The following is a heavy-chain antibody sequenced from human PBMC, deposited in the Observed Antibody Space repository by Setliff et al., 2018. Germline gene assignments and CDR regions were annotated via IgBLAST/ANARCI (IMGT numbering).Heavy chain of an antibody. D-gene: IGHD3-10*01. V-gene: IGHV3-11*05. Sequence: PGGSLRLSCAASGFTFSDYYMSWIRQAPGKGPEWVSGISSNTGDTNYADSVTGRFAVSRDNAKNSLYLEVRSLRVEDTAVYYCARGAPYYYGVESYGPGGMDVWGQGTTVTVSS. CDR2: ISSNTGDT. CDR3: ARGAPYYYGVESYGPGGMDV. CDR1: GFTFSDYY. J-gene: IGHJ6*02.